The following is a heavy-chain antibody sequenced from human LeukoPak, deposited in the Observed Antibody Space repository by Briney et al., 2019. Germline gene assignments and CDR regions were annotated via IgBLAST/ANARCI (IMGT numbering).Heavy chain of an antibody. CDR3: AKDPKGQKAAG. V-gene: IGHV3-21*04. D-gene: IGHD6-13*01. J-gene: IGHJ4*02. CDR1: GFTFSSYS. Sequence: GGSLRLSCAASGFTFSSYSMNWVRQAPGKGLEWVSSISSSSSYIYYADSVKGRFTISRDNAKNSLYLQMNSLRAEDTAVYYCAKDPKGQKAAGWGQGTLVTVSS. CDR2: ISSSSSYI.